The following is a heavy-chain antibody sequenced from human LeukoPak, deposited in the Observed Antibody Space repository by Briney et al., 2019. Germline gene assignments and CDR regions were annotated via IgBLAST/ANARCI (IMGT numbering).Heavy chain of an antibody. V-gene: IGHV3-66*01. J-gene: IGHJ4*02. Sequence: YSNGDTKYADSVKGRFTFSRDNSKNTLYLQMNGLRAEDTAVYYCTYGDYPLTYWGQGTLVSVSS. CDR3: TYGDYPLTY. CDR2: YSNGDT. D-gene: IGHD4-17*01.